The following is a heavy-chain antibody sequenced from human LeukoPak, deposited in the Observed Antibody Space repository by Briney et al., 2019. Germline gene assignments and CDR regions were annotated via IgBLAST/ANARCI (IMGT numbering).Heavy chain of an antibody. CDR2: INPNSGGT. V-gene: IGHV1-2*02. CDR3: ARGRYFDWLLWTY. CDR1: GYTFTGYN. Sequence: ASVKVSCKASGYTFTGYNMHWVRQAPGQGLEWMGWINPNSGGTNYAQKFQGRVTMTRDTSISTAYMELSRLRSDDTAVYYCARGRYFDWLLWTYWGQGTLVTVSS. J-gene: IGHJ4*02. D-gene: IGHD3-9*01.